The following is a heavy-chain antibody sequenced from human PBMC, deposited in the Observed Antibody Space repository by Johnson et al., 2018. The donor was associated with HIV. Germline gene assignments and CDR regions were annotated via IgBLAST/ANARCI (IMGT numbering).Heavy chain of an antibody. V-gene: IGHV3-11*01. D-gene: IGHD3-22*01. CDR2: ISRGGDTT. J-gene: IGHJ3*01. CDR3: ARQHSYDSSGQGGGLDV. CDR1: GFTFSDYY. Sequence: QVQLVESGGGLVQPGGSLRLSCAASGFTFSDYYMNWIRQAPGKGLEWLSNISRGGDTTHYADSVKGRFTISRDNSKNSLYLQMNSLRAEDTALYYCARQHSYDSSGQGGGLDVWGQGTMVTVSS.